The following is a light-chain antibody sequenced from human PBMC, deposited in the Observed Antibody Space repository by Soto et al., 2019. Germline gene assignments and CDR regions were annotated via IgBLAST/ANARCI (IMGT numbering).Light chain of an antibody. J-gene: IGKJ2*01. Sequence: DIQMTQSPSSLSASVGDRVTITCRASQSISSYLNWYQLKPGKAPNLLIYTSSSLQSGVPSRFSGSGSGTDFTLTISCLQPEDYATYYCQQTYSTPHTFGQGTNLEI. CDR2: TSS. CDR1: QSISSY. CDR3: QQTYSTPHT. V-gene: IGKV1-39*01.